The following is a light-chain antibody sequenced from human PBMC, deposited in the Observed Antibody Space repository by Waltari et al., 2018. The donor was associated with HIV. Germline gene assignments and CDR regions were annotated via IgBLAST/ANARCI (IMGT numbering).Light chain of an antibody. CDR2: EVN. CDR3: SSYTSSRTLV. Sequence: QSALTQPASVSGSPGQSITISCTGTSSDVDGYNYVSWYQQHPDKAPKLVIFEVNKRPSGVSNRFSGSKSGNTASLTISGLQAEDEADYYCSSYTSSRTLVFGGGTKLTVL. CDR1: SSDVDGYNY. V-gene: IGLV2-14*01. J-gene: IGLJ3*02.